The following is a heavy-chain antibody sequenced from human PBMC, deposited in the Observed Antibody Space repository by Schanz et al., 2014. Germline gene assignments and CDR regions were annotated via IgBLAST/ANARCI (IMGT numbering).Heavy chain of an antibody. Sequence: EVQLVESGGGLVQPGGSLSLSCAASGFTFSTYWMSWVRPAPGKGLEWVANIKQDESERSYVESVKGRFTISRDNAKNSLYLQMNSLRAEDTAVYYCARDKGGYYPFDYWGQGTLVTVSS. J-gene: IGHJ4*02. CDR2: IKQDESER. V-gene: IGHV3-7*01. CDR1: GFTFSTYW. CDR3: ARDKGGYYPFDY. D-gene: IGHD3-3*01.